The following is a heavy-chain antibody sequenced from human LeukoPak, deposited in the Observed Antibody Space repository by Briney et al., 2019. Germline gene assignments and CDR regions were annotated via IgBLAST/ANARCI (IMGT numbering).Heavy chain of an antibody. V-gene: IGHV1-2*02. Sequence: ASVKVSCKASGYTFTGYYMHWARQAPGQGLEWMGWINPNSGGTNYAQKFQGRVTMTRDTSISTAYMELSRLRSDDTAVYYCARDHDYYDSSGYPHWGRGTLVTVSS. J-gene: IGHJ4*02. CDR3: ARDHDYYDSSGYPH. CDR1: GYTFTGYY. CDR2: INPNSGGT. D-gene: IGHD3-22*01.